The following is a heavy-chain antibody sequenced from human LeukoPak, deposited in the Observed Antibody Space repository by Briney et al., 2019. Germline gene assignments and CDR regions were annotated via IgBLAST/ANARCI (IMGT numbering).Heavy chain of an antibody. CDR3: ARQGYAIRDAYYYYYMDV. CDR1: GYTFTGHY. J-gene: IGHJ6*03. D-gene: IGHD2-8*01. CDR2: MNPNSGNT. V-gene: IGHV1-8*03. Sequence: ASVKVSCKASGYTFTGHYIHWVRQATGQGLEWMGWMNPNSGNTGYAQKFQGRVTITRNTSISTAYMELSSLRSEDTAVYYCARQGYAIRDAYYYYYMDVWGKGTTVTVSS.